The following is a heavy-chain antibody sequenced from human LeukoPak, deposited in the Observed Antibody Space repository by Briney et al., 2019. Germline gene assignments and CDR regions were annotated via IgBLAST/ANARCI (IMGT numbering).Heavy chain of an antibody. CDR2: INTGTGNP. CDR1: GYRFTSYA. J-gene: IGHJ4*02. Sequence: GSVKVSCKTSGYRFTSYAMNWVRQAPGQGLEFMGWINTGTGNPTYAQGFTGRFVFSLDTSVSTAYLQISTLKPEDTAVYYCASFGAHSFDYWGQGTLVTVSS. D-gene: IGHD3-10*01. CDR3: ASFGAHSFDY. V-gene: IGHV7-4-1*02.